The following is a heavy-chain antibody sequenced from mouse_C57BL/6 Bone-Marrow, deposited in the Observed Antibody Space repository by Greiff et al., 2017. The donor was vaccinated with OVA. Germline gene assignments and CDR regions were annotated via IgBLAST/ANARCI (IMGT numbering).Heavy chain of an antibody. D-gene: IGHD2-1*01. V-gene: IGHV1-81*01. Sequence: VQLKESGAELARPGASVKLSCKASGYTFTSYGISWVKQRTGQGLEWIGEIYPRSGNTYYNEKFKGKATLTADKSSSTAYMELRSLTSEDSAVYFCARLVRWYFDVWGTGTTVTVSS. CDR2: IYPRSGNT. CDR3: ARLVRWYFDV. J-gene: IGHJ1*03. CDR1: GYTFTSYG.